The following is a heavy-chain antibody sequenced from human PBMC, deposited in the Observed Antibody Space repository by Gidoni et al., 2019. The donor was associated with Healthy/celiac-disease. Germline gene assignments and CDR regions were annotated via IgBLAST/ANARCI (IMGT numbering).Heavy chain of an antibody. Sequence: EVQLVESGVGLVQPVQSLRLSCAASGFTFDDYAIHWVRQAPGKGLEWVSGISWNSGSIGYADSVKGRFTISRDNAKNSLYLQMNSLRAEDTALYYCAKDINVYNYYYGMDVWGQGTTVTVSS. CDR3: AKDINVYNYYYGMDV. V-gene: IGHV3-9*01. J-gene: IGHJ6*02. CDR1: GFTFDDYA. CDR2: ISWNSGSI.